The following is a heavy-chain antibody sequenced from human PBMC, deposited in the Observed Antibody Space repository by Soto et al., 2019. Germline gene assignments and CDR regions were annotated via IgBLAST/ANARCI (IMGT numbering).Heavy chain of an antibody. Sequence: PGGSLRLSCAASGFPFSMSAMTWVRQAPGKGLEWVSTTGLNGRTTYYADSVKGRFTVSRDNTKNTLDLQMSSLRAEDTAVYYCATVHSTSRSFDYWGQGTLVDVSS. CDR1: GFPFSMSA. J-gene: IGHJ4*02. D-gene: IGHD6-6*01. CDR3: ATVHSTSRSFDY. CDR2: TGLNGRTT. V-gene: IGHV3-23*01.